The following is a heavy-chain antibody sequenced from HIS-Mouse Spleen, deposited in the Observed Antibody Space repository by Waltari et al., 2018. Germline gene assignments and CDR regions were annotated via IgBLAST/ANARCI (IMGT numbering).Heavy chain of an antibody. Sequence: QLQLQESGPGLVKPSETLSLTCTVSGGSISSSIYSGGWIRQPPGKGLEWIGSIYYSGSTYYNPSLKSRVTISVDTSKNQFSLKLSSVTAADTAVYYCAREIPYSSSWYDWYFDLWGRGTLVTVSS. D-gene: IGHD6-13*01. CDR3: AREIPYSSSWYDWYFDL. CDR2: IYYSGST. J-gene: IGHJ2*01. CDR1: GGSISSSIYS. V-gene: IGHV4-39*07.